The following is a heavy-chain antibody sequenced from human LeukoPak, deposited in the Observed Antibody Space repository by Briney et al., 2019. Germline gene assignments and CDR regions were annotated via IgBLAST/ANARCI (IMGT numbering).Heavy chain of an antibody. J-gene: IGHJ5*02. V-gene: IGHV3-20*04. D-gene: IGHD2-2*01. CDR1: GFTFEDYG. CDR3: ARGTRRYCSSTSCSWFDP. Sequence: GGSLRLSCAASGFTFEDYGMSWVRQAPGKGLEWVSGINWNGGSTGYADSVKGRFTISRDNAKNSLYLQMSSLRAEDTALYYCARGTRRYCSSTSCSWFDPWGQGTLVTVSS. CDR2: INWNGGST.